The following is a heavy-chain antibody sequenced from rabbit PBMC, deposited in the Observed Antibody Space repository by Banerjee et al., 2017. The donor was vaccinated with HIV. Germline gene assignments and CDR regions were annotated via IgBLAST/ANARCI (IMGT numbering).Heavy chain of an antibody. J-gene: IGHJ4*01. Sequence: QQQLEESGGGLVKPGGTLTLTCKASGIDFSNYYYMCWVRQAPGKGLEWIGCIYAGYSGSTYYASWVNGRFTISSDNAQNTLYLQLSSLTGADTATYFCVRDRGILPYASSSGYYLGGYAFDLWGQGTLVTVS. V-gene: IGHV1S43*01. CDR2: IYAGYSGST. CDR3: VRDRGILPYASSSGYYLGGYAFDL. CDR1: GIDFSNYYY. D-gene: IGHD1-1*01.